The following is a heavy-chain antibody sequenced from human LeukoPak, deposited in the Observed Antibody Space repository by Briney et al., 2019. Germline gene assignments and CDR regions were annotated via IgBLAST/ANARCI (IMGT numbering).Heavy chain of an antibody. Sequence: ASVKVSCKASGYTFTSYYMHWVRQVPGQGLEWMGIINPSGGSTSYAQKFQGRVTMTRDMSTSTVYMELSSLRSEDTAVYYCARDQVSGGYYDSSGYYEMGYWGQGTLVTVSS. D-gene: IGHD3-22*01. V-gene: IGHV1-46*01. J-gene: IGHJ4*02. CDR3: ARDQVSGGYYDSSGYYEMGY. CDR1: GYTFTSYY. CDR2: INPSGGST.